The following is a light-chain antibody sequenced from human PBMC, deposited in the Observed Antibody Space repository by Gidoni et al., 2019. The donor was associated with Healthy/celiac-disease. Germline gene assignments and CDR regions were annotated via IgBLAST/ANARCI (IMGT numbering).Light chain of an antibody. V-gene: IGKV3-11*01. J-gene: IGKJ3*01. Sequence: DIVLTQSPATLSLSPGERATLSCRASQSVSSYLAWSQQKPGQAPRLLIYDASNRATGIPARFSGSGSGTDFTLTISSLEPEDFAVYYCQQRSNWPPFTFGPGTKVDIK. CDR1: QSVSSY. CDR2: DAS. CDR3: QQRSNWPPFT.